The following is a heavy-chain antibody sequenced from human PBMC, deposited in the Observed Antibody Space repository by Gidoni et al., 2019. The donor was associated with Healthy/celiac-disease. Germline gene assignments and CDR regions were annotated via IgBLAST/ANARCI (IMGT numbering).Heavy chain of an antibody. CDR2: IYYSGST. Sequence: QLQLQESGPGLVKPSETLSLTCTVSGGSISSSSYYWGWIRQPPGKGLEWIGSIYYSGSTYYNPSLKSRVTISVDTSKNQFSLKLSSVTAADTAVYYCARLNEYCSGGSCYGFDPWGQGTLVTVSS. V-gene: IGHV4-39*01. CDR1: GGSISSSSYY. CDR3: ARLNEYCSGGSCYGFDP. J-gene: IGHJ5*02. D-gene: IGHD2-15*01.